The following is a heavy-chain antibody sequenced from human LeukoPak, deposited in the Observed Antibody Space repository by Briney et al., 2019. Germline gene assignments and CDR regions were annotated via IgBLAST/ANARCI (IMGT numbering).Heavy chain of an antibody. CDR2: IRSKAYRGTT. CDR1: GFTFGDHA. CDR3: TRGPIHLWLHNGMDV. J-gene: IGHJ6*02. D-gene: IGHD5-18*01. Sequence: GGSLRLSCTTSGFTFGDHAMSWVRQAPGKGLEWVGFIRSKAYRGTTEYAASVEDRFTISRDDSKSIAYLQMDSLTSEDTAVYYCTRGPIHLWLHNGMDVWGQGTTVTV. V-gene: IGHV3-49*04.